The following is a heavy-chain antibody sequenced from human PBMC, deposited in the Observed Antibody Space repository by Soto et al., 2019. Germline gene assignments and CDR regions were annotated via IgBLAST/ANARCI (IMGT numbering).Heavy chain of an antibody. CDR1: GGSFSGYY. Sequence: SETLSLTCAVYGGSFSGYYWSWIRQPPGKGLEWIGEINHSGSTNYNPSLKSRVTISVDTSKNQFSLKLSSVTAADTAVYYCAREFAGQVLSSRFRYFRYMDVWGKGTTVTVSS. J-gene: IGHJ6*03. CDR3: AREFAGQVLSSRFRYFRYMDV. V-gene: IGHV4-34*01. CDR2: INHSGST. D-gene: IGHD1-1*01.